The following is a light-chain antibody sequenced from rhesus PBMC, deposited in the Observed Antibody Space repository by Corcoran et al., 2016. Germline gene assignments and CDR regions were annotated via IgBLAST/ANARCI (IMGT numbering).Light chain of an antibody. CDR3: QKYSSSPYS. CDR2: GAS. V-gene: IGKV3-53*02. J-gene: IGKJ2*01. Sequence: QVILTQSPATLSLSPGERATLSCRASQSVSSYLAGYQQKTGQAPKLLIYGASSRAPAIPDRFSGGGSGTEFTLPISSLEPEDFAVYYCQKYSSSPYSFGQGTKVEIK. CDR1: QSVSSY.